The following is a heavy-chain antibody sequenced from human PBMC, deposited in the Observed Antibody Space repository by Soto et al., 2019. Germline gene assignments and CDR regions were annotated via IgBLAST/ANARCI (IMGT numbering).Heavy chain of an antibody. D-gene: IGHD1-7*01. Sequence: SETLSLTCTVCGASISSSRYYWGWIRQPPGKGLEWIGSIYYSGSTYYNPSLKSRVTISVDTSKNQFSLKLSSVTAADTAVYYCARYNWNYGASAFDIWGQGTMVTVSS. CDR3: ARYNWNYGASAFDI. J-gene: IGHJ3*02. CDR2: IYYSGST. CDR1: GASISSSRYY. V-gene: IGHV4-39*01.